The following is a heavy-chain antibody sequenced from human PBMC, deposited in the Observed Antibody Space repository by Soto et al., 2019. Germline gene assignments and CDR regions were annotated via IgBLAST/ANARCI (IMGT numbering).Heavy chain of an antibody. J-gene: IGHJ3*02. D-gene: IGHD3-22*01. Sequence: GSLRLSCTASGFTFSNYAVSWVRQAPGKGLEWVASISGGGGSTYYADSVKGRFTISRDNSKNTLYLQMNSLRAEDTALYYCAKKDGTGGYYDAFDIWGRGTMVTVSS. V-gene: IGHV3-23*01. CDR2: ISGGGGST. CDR3: AKKDGTGGYYDAFDI. CDR1: GFTFSNYA.